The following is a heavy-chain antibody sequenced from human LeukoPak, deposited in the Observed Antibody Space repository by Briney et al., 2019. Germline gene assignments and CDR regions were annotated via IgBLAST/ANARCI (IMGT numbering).Heavy chain of an antibody. CDR1: GFTFSTYA. V-gene: IGHV3-74*01. J-gene: IGHJ4*02. Sequence: GGSLSLSCAASGFTFSTYAMHWVRQAPGKGLVWVSRIDSDGSSTSYADSMKGRFTISRDNAKNTLYLQMNSLRAEDTAVYYCARLGAYSSLGPFDYWGQGTLVTVSS. D-gene: IGHD6-6*01. CDR3: ARLGAYSSLGPFDY. CDR2: IDSDGSST.